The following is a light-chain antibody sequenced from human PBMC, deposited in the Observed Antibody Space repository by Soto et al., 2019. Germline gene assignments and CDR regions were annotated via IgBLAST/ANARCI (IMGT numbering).Light chain of an antibody. J-gene: IGKJ5*01. CDR2: AAT. V-gene: IGKV3-15*01. CDR1: QSVNNK. Sequence: EIVMTQSPATLSVSPGERATLSCRASQSVNNKLAWYQQKPGQAPRILIYAATTRATGIPARFSGSGSETEFTLTISSLQSEDFALYYCQQRNNWPPITFGQGTRLEIK. CDR3: QQRNNWPPIT.